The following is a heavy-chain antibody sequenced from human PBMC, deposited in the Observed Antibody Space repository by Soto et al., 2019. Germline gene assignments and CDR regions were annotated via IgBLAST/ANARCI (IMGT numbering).Heavy chain of an antibody. D-gene: IGHD4-17*01. Sequence: QVQLVESGGGVVQPGRSLRLSCAASGFTFSRYTMHWVRQAPGKGLEWVAVTSYDGSTKYYADSVKGRFTISRDNSKNILYLQIDYLRAGDTAVYYCAKDGGFDYGFWYFDLWGRGTLVTVSS. CDR2: TSYDGSTK. CDR3: AKDGGFDYGFWYFDL. J-gene: IGHJ2*01. V-gene: IGHV3-30-3*01. CDR1: GFTFSRYT.